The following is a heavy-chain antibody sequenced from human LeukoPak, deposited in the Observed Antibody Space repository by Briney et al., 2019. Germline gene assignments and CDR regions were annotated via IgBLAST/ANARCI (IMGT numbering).Heavy chain of an antibody. Sequence: ASVKVSCKASGYTFSNYGISWVRQAPGRGLEWMGWISAYNGDTNYAQKLQGRLTTTTDTSTSTAYMELRSLRSDDTAVYFCARDSGLKDCSGVSCYRAFDIWGQGTMITVSS. J-gene: IGHJ3*02. CDR3: ARDSGLKDCSGVSCYRAFDI. CDR2: ISAYNGDT. V-gene: IGHV1-18*01. CDR1: GYTFSNYG. D-gene: IGHD2-15*01.